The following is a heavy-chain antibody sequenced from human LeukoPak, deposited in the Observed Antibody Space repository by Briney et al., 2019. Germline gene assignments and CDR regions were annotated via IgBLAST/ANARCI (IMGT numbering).Heavy chain of an antibody. Sequence: SETLSLTCTVSGGSLSSYYWSWIRQPPGKGLEWIGYIYYSGSTNYNPSLKSRVTISVDTSKNQFSLKLSSVTAADTAVYYCARLNAPSFGESAPFDYWGQGTLVTVSS. J-gene: IGHJ4*02. CDR3: ARLNAPSFGESAPFDY. CDR2: IYYSGST. CDR1: GGSLSSYY. D-gene: IGHD3-10*01. V-gene: IGHV4-59*08.